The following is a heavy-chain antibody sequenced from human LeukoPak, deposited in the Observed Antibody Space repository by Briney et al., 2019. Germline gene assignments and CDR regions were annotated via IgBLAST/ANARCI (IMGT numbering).Heavy chain of an antibody. Sequence: GGSLRLSCAASGVTLSSYAMSWARQAPGKGLEWVGRIKSKTDGGTTDYAAPVKGRFTISRDDSKNTLYLQMNSLKTEDTAVYYCTTVIGYGVFEDYWGQGTLVAVSS. CDR3: TTVIGYGVFEDY. CDR2: IKSKTDGGTT. D-gene: IGHD5-12*01. CDR1: GVTLSSYA. J-gene: IGHJ4*02. V-gene: IGHV3-15*01.